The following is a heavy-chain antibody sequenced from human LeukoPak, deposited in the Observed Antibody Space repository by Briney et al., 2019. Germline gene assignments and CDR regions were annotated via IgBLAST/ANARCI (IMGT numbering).Heavy chain of an antibody. CDR2: ISGSGGDT. D-gene: IGHD5-18*01. V-gene: IGHV3-23*01. Sequence: GGSLRLSCGASGFSFSTDAMTWVRRAPGKGLQWVSAISGSGGDTYYEDSVKGRFTISRDNSKNMMYLQMNSLRAEDTAVYYCARSYSYGYDYWGQGTLVTVSS. J-gene: IGHJ4*02. CDR1: GFSFSTDA. CDR3: ARSYSYGYDY.